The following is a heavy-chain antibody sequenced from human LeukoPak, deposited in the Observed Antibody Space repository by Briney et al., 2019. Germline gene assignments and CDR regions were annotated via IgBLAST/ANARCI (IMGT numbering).Heavy chain of an antibody. CDR2: ILASGRST. D-gene: IGHD4-11*01. V-gene: IGHV3-23*01. J-gene: IGHJ4*02. CDR1: GLTFSNYA. CDR3: TKEHDYSNLAEDY. Sequence: PGGSLRLFCAASGLTFSNYAMTWVRQAPGKGGEGVSSILASGRSTYYADSVKGRFTISRDNSYNTLYLQMSSLRAEDTAVYYCTKEHDYSNLAEDYWGQGTLVTVSS.